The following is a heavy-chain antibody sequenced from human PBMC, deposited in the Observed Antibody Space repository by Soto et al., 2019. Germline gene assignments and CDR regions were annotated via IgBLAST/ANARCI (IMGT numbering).Heavy chain of an antibody. CDR1: GFAFSSYS. CDR2: ISSGSTHT. V-gene: IGHV3-21*01. J-gene: IGHJ4*02. CDR3: ARDHGTAFDY. Sequence: GGSLRLSCEASGFAFSSYSMNWVRQAPGKGLEWVSSISSGSTHTDYADSVKGRFTISRDNAKNSVSLQMNSPRAEDTALYYCARDHGTAFDYWGQGAMVTVSS.